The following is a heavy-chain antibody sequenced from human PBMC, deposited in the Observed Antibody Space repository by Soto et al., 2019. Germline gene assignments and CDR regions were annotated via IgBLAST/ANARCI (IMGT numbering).Heavy chain of an antibody. CDR2: ISAYNGNT. Sequence: QVQLVQSGAEVKKPGASVKVSCKASGYTFTSYGISWVRQAPGQGLEWMGWISAYNGNTNYAQKLQGRVTMTTDTSRSRAYVELRSLRSDDTAVYYCAIGGGGYRYGYWFAPWGQGTLVTVSS. CDR1: GYTFTSYG. J-gene: IGHJ5*02. V-gene: IGHV1-18*01. CDR3: AIGGGGYRYGYWFAP. D-gene: IGHD5-18*01.